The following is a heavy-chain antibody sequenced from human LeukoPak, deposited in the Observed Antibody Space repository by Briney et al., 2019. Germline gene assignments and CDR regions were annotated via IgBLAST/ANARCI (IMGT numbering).Heavy chain of an antibody. CDR3: ARSGVGYYYYGMDV. CDR1: GYTFTGYY. J-gene: IGHJ6*02. Sequence: ASVKVSCKASGYTFTGYYINWVRQATGQGLEWMGWINPNSGGTNYAQKFQGRVTMTRDTSISTAYMELSRLRSDDTAVYYCARSGVGYYYYGMDVWGQGTTVTVSS. V-gene: IGHV1-2*02. CDR2: INPNSGGT.